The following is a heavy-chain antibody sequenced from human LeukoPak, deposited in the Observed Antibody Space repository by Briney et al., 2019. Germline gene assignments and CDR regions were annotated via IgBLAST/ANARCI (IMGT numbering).Heavy chain of an antibody. V-gene: IGHV5-10-1*01. CDR2: IDPSDSYT. J-gene: IGHJ4*02. CDR1: GYTFTNHW. CDR3: VRAPDSDSGYDYFDY. Sequence: GGSLKISCKGSGYTFTNHWISWVRQMPGKGLEWMGKIDPSDSYTNYSPSFQGHVTISADKSISTAYLQWSSLKASDTAMYYCVRAPDSDSGYDYFDYWGQGTLVTVSS. D-gene: IGHD5-12*01.